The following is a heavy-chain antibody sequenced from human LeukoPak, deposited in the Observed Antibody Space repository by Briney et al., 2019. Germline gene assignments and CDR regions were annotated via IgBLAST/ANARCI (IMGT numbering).Heavy chain of an antibody. D-gene: IGHD7-27*01. Sequence: PGGALRLSFAAPGFRINNYWMNWVPQAPGKGAGWVANIKQDGSEKNYVDSVKGRFTISRDNAKNSLILQMNSLRDEDTAVYYCARGVWAPFDSWGQGTLVSVSS. CDR2: IKQDGSEK. CDR1: GFRINNYW. CDR3: ARGVWAPFDS. J-gene: IGHJ4*02. V-gene: IGHV3-7*01.